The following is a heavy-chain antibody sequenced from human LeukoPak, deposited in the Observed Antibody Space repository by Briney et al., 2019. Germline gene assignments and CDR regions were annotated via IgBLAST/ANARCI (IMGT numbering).Heavy chain of an antibody. D-gene: IGHD3-22*01. CDR1: GYTFTTYD. Sequence: GASVKVSCKASGYTFTTYDINWVRQATRQGLEWLGWMNPNIGNTGYSQNFQGRVTMTRNTSISTAYMELTSLRSEDTAVYYCARGPTYYDSSWGYFDLWGRGTLVTVSS. CDR2: MNPNIGNT. CDR3: ARGPTYYDSSWGYFDL. J-gene: IGHJ2*01. V-gene: IGHV1-8*01.